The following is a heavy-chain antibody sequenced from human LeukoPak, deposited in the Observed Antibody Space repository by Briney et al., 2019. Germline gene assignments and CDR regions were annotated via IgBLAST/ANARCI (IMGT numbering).Heavy chain of an antibody. CDR2: ISDSGGTT. J-gene: IGHJ4*02. Sequence: GGSLRLSCAVSGFTFSSFAMSWVRQPPGKGLEWRSVISDSGGTTFYADSVKGRFTISRDNSKNTLYLQMNSLRAEDTAVYYCAKEASGYGYYFDYWGQGTLVTVSS. V-gene: IGHV3-23*01. D-gene: IGHD3-10*01. CDR1: GFTFSSFA. CDR3: AKEASGYGYYFDY.